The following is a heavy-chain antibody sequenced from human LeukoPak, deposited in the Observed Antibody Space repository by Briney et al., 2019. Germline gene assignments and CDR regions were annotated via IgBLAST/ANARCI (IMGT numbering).Heavy chain of an antibody. CDR3: ARDFINCSGGSCYHDAFDI. Sequence: PSETLSLTCTVSGGSISSYYWSWIRQPPGKGLEWIGYIYYSGSTNYNPSLKSRVTISVDTPKNQFSLKLSSVTAADTAVYYCARDFINCSGGSCYHDAFDIWGQGTMVTVSS. D-gene: IGHD2-15*01. V-gene: IGHV4-59*01. J-gene: IGHJ3*02. CDR1: GGSISSYY. CDR2: IYYSGST.